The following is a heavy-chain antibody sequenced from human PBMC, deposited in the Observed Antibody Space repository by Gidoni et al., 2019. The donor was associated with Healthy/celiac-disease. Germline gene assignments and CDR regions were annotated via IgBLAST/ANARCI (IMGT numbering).Heavy chain of an antibody. Sequence: EVQLVESGGGLVQPGGSLRLSCAASGLTFSSYWMSWVRQAPGKGLEWVANIKQDGSEKYYVDSVKGRFTISRDNAKNSLYLQMNSLRAEDTAVYYCAGRESGYYSHWGQGTLVTVSS. CDR1: GLTFSSYW. D-gene: IGHD3-22*01. CDR2: IKQDGSEK. V-gene: IGHV3-7*01. CDR3: AGRESGYYSH. J-gene: IGHJ4*02.